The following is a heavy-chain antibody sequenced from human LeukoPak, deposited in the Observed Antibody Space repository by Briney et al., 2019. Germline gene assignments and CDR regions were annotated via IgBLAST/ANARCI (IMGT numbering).Heavy chain of an antibody. CDR1: GFTLSTYE. Sequence: PGGSLRLSCAASGFTLSTYEMNWVRQAPGKGLEWVAVISYDGSNKYYAASVKGRFTISRDNSKNTLYLQMNSLRAEDTAVYYCAKARYAGYSYGSIFDYWGQGTLVTVSS. V-gene: IGHV3-30*18. D-gene: IGHD5-18*01. CDR3: AKARYAGYSYGSIFDY. CDR2: ISYDGSNK. J-gene: IGHJ4*02.